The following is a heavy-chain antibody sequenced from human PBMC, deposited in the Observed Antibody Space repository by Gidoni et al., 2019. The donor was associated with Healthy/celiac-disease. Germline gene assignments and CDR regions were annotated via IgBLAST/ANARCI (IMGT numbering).Heavy chain of an antibody. CDR3: ARSMVRGNYGMDV. CDR1: GGSISSSSYY. J-gene: IGHJ6*02. V-gene: IGHV4-39*01. D-gene: IGHD3-10*01. CDR2: IYYSGST. Sequence: QLQLQESGPGLVTPSETLSLTCTVSGGSISSSSYYWGWIRQPPGKGLEWIGSIYYSGSTYYNPSLKSRVTISVDTSKNQFSLKLSSVTAADTAVYYCARSMVRGNYGMDVWGQGTTVTVSS.